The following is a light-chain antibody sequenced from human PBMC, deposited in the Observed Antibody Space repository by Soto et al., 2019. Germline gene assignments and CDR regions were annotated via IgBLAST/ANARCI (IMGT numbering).Light chain of an antibody. V-gene: IGKV3-20*01. J-gene: IGKJ2*01. CDR2: AAS. CDR3: QHHGTSPQNT. Sequence: DIVLTQSPGTLSLSPGERATRSCRASQSLTNIYLAWYQQKPVQAPRLLIYAASTRATGIPDRFSGSVSGTEFSLTTSRLEPEDFAVYYCQHHGTSPQNTFGQGTKLEIK. CDR1: QSLTNIY.